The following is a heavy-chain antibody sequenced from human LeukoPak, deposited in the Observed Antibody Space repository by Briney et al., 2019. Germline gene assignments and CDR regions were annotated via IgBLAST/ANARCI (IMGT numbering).Heavy chain of an antibody. CDR1: GFTFTCCW. V-gene: IGHV3-7*01. D-gene: IGHD1-26*01. CDR3: ARVPGRTRYFDS. CDR2: IKQDGREK. J-gene: IGHJ4*02. Sequence: GGSLRLSYAASGFTFTCCWMSWVRQTPGKGLEWVASIKQDGREKFYADSVKGRFTISRDNAKNSLYLQVNSLRAEDTAVYYCARVPGRTRYFDSWGQGILVTVSS.